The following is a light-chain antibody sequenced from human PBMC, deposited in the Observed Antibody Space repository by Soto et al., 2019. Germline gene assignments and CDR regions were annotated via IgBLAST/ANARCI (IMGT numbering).Light chain of an antibody. Sequence: IIMTQSPATLSVCPVERAAFSFIASQSVSINLAWYHQKAGQAPRLLIYGASARATGIPARFSGSGSGTEFTLSISSLQSEDFAVYYCQQYYDWPSLTFGGGTKVDIK. CDR1: QSVSIN. CDR2: GAS. J-gene: IGKJ4*01. V-gene: IGKV3-15*01. CDR3: QQYYDWPSLT.